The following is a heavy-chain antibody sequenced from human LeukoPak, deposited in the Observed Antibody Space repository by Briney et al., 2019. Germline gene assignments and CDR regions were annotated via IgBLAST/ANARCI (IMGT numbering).Heavy chain of an antibody. J-gene: IGHJ4*02. Sequence: SVKVSCKASGGTFSNYAVSWVRQAPGQGLEWMGGFIPMFGPANYAQKFQGRVTITADKSTSTAYMELSSLRSDDTAVYYCAREAHYYDSSGYYYDYWGQGTLVTVSS. V-gene: IGHV1-69*06. CDR3: AREAHYYDSSGYYYDY. CDR2: FIPMFGPA. D-gene: IGHD3-22*01. CDR1: GGTFSNYA.